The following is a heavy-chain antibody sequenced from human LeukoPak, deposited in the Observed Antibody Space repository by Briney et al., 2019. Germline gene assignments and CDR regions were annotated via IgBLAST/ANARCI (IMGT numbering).Heavy chain of an antibody. Sequence: ASVKVSCKASGYIFTSYGISWVRQAPGQGLEWMGWISAYNGHTRYVQKLQDRVTMTTDTSTSTAYMDLRSLRSDDTAVYYCARDLTHRRNYDNSGYQIVPAFWGQGTLVTVSS. CDR2: ISAYNGHT. CDR1: GYIFTSYG. J-gene: IGHJ4*02. CDR3: ARDLTHRRNYDNSGYQIVPAF. V-gene: IGHV1-18*01. D-gene: IGHD3-22*01.